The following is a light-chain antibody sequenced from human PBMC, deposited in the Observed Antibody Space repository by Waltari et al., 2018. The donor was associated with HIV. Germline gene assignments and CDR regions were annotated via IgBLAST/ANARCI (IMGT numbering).Light chain of an antibody. CDR1: SGDLTTGHS. V-gene: IGLV7-46*01. Sequence: QAAVTQEPSLPVSPAGTVTLSCGSSSGDLTTGHSLYWVPQKPGQAPRTLIYDTSNNHSWTRGRFSASRLGGKAALTLSGAQPEDEAEYYCLLSYSGARVFGGGTKLTVL. J-gene: IGLJ3*02. CDR3: LLSYSGARV. CDR2: DTS.